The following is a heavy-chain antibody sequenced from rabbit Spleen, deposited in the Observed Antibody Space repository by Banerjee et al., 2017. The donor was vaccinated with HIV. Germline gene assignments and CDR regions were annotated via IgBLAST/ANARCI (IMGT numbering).Heavy chain of an antibody. CDR2: IDPLFAST. Sequence: QEQLVESGGGLVQPEGSLTLSCKASGFDFSAYGVSWVRQAPGKGLEWIGYIDPLFASTYYASWVNGRFSISRENTKNTVYLKLNSLTAADTASYFCARRSVDGGVPGYALLWGPGTLVTVS. CDR1: GFDFSAYG. J-gene: IGHJ4*01. CDR3: ARRSVDGGVPGYALL. D-gene: IGHD6-1*01. V-gene: IGHV1S47*01.